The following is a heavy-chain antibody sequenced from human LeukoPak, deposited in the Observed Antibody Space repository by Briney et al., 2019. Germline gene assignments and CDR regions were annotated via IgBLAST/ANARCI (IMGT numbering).Heavy chain of an antibody. J-gene: IGHJ4*02. CDR3: AKNQGDYADY. Sequence: PGGSLRLSCAASGFTFSSYSMNWVRQAPGKGLEWVSSISSSSSYIYYADSVKGRFTISRDNAMNSLYLQMNSLRAEDTAVYYCAKNQGDYADYWGQGTLVTVSS. CDR1: GFTFSSYS. D-gene: IGHD1-14*01. V-gene: IGHV3-21*01. CDR2: ISSSSSYI.